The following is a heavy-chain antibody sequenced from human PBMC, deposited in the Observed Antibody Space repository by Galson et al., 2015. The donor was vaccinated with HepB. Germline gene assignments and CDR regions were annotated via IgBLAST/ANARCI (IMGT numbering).Heavy chain of an antibody. Sequence: CAISGDSVSSNSAAWNWIRQSPSRGLEWLGGTYYRSKWYNDYAVSVKSRITINPDTSKNQFSLQLNSVTPEDTAVYYCARERGGHRYDFWSGYTTYYYYYGMDVWGQGTTVTVSS. D-gene: IGHD3-3*01. CDR3: ARERGGHRYDFWSGYTTYYYYYGMDV. CDR1: GDSVSSNSAA. CDR2: TYYRSKWYN. J-gene: IGHJ6*02. V-gene: IGHV6-1*01.